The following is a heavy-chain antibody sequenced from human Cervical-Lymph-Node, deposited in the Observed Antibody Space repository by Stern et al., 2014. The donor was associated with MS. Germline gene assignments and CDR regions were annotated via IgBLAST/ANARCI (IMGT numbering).Heavy chain of an antibody. CDR1: GGSISSYY. D-gene: IGHD1-26*01. CDR3: ARSRHRSGSYVFDY. CDR2: IYYSGST. J-gene: IGHJ4*02. V-gene: IGHV4-59*01. Sequence: QVQLQESGPGLVKPSETLSLTCTVSGGSISSYYWSWIRQPPGKGLEWIGYIYYSGSTNYNPSLKSRVTISVDTSKNQFSLKLSSVTAADTAVYYCARSRHRSGSYVFDYWGQGTLVTVSS.